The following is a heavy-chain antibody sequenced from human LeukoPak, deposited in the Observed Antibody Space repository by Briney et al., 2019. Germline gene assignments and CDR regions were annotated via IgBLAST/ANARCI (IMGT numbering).Heavy chain of an antibody. D-gene: IGHD6-13*01. V-gene: IGHV3-48*02. CDR1: GFSISNYG. J-gene: IGHJ3*01. CDR2: IRSDSSTK. CDR3: ARDYSRWHGDFDV. Sequence: GGSLRLSCAGSGFSISNYGMNWVRQAPGKGLEWLLYIRSDSSTKYYADSVEGRFTISRDNAQSSLYLQMNSLRDEDSGVYFCARDYSRWHGDFDVWGQGTMVTVSS.